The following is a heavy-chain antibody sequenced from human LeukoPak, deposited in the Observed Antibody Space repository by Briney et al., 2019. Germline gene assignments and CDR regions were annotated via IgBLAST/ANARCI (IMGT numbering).Heavy chain of an antibody. Sequence: GGSLRLSCAASGFTFSSYAMSWVRQAPGKGLEWVGRIKSKTDGGTTDYAAPVKGRFTISRDDSKNTLYLQMNSLKTEDTAVYYCTTRPRYDFWSGYYYGYWGQGTLVTVSS. J-gene: IGHJ4*02. CDR3: TTRPRYDFWSGYYYGY. D-gene: IGHD3-3*01. CDR2: IKSKTDGGTT. V-gene: IGHV3-15*01. CDR1: GFTFSSYA.